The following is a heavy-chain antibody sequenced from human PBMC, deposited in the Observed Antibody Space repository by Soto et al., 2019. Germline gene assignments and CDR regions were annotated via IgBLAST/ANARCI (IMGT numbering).Heavy chain of an antibody. CDR2: NHYSGGT. CDR1: GFSISNYY. V-gene: IGHV4-59*01. J-gene: IGHJ6*03. Sequence: SETLSLTCAFSGFSISNYYWSWMRQSPGRGLEWIGYNHYSGGTNYNPSLKSRVTISVDTSKNQFLLKLTSVTAADTAVYYCARAPGYYYMDVWGKGTTVTVSS. CDR3: ARAPGYYYMDV.